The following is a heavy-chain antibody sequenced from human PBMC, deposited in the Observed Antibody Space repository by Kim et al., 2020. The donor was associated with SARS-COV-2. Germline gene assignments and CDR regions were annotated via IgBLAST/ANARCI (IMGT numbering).Heavy chain of an antibody. V-gene: IGHV4-34*01. CDR3: ASLPKNMGDGYNSNPLDAFDI. D-gene: IGHD5-12*01. Sequence: SETLSLTCAVYGGSFSGYYWSWIRQPPGKGLEWIGEINHSGSTNYNPSLKSRVTISVDTSKNQFSLKLSSVTAADTAVYYCASLPKNMGDGYNSNPLDAFDIWGQGTMVTVSS. J-gene: IGHJ3*02. CDR2: INHSGST. CDR1: GGSFSGYY.